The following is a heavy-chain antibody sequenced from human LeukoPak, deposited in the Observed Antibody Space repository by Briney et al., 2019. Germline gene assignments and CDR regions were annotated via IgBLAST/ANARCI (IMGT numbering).Heavy chain of an antibody. J-gene: IGHJ3*02. D-gene: IGHD3-22*01. V-gene: IGHV3-23*01. Sequence: PGGSLRLSCAASGFTFSSYAMSWVRQAPGKGLEWVSAISGSGGSTYYADSVKGRFTISRDNSKNTLYLQMNSLRAEDTAVYYCAKDRPTSITMIVVVISGSAFDIWGQGTMVTVSS. CDR1: GFTFSSYA. CDR2: ISGSGGST. CDR3: AKDRPTSITMIVVVISGSAFDI.